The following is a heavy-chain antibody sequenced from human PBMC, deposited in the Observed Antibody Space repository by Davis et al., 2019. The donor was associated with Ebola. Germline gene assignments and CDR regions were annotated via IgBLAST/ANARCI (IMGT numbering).Heavy chain of an antibody. Sequence: GESLKISCAASGFTFSSYSMNWVRQAPGKGLEWVSSISSSSSYIYYADSVKGRFTISRDKAKNSLYLQMNSLRAEDTAVYYCARDRPLDFFFGDYYGMDVWGQGTTVTVSS. CDR1: GFTFSSYS. V-gene: IGHV3-21*01. D-gene: IGHD3-16*01. CDR3: ARDRPLDFFFGDYYGMDV. CDR2: ISSSSSYI. J-gene: IGHJ6*02.